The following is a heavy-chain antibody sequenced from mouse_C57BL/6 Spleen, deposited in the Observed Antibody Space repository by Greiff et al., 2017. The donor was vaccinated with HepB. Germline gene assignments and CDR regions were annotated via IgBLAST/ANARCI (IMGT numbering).Heavy chain of an antibody. J-gene: IGHJ2*01. CDR2: ISDGGSYT. V-gene: IGHV5-4*01. D-gene: IGHD1-1*01. CDR1: GFTFSSYA. CDR3: ARDPYYGSSYDYFDY. Sequence: EVQRVESGGGLVKPGGSLKLSCAASGFTFSSYAMSWVRQTPEKRLEWVATISDGGSYTYYPDNVKGRFTISRDNVKNNLYLQMSHLKSEDTAMYYCARDPYYGSSYDYFDYWGQGTTLTVSS.